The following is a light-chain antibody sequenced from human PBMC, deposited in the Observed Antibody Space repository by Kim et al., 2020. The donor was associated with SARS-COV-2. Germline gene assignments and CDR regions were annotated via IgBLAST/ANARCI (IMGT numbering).Light chain of an antibody. V-gene: IGLV1-44*01. CDR1: RSNVGRSA. CDR3: ASWNDSLNGIL. J-gene: IGLJ3*02. Sequence: GQRGTVYCSGTRSNVGRSAVNWYRQLPGAAPKLLIFNNDRRRTVVPVRFSGYKSGNSASLAIGELRSENGADVYCASWNDSLNGILFGGGTKVTVL. CDR2: NND.